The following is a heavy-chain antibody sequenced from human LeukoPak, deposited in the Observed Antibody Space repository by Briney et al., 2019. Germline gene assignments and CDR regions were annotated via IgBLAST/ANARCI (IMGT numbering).Heavy chain of an antibody. CDR3: AKAYGGYESHYYYYGMDV. CDR1: GGTFSSYA. V-gene: IGHV1-69*13. Sequence: ASVKVSCKASGGTFSSYAISWVRQAPGQGLEWMGGLIPIFGTANYAQKFQGRVTITADESTSTAYMELSSLRSEDTAVYYCAKAYGGYESHYYYYGMDVWGQGTTVTVSS. CDR2: LIPIFGTA. D-gene: IGHD5-12*01. J-gene: IGHJ6*02.